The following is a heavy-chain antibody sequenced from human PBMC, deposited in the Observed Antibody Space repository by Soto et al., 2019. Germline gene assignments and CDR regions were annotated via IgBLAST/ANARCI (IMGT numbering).Heavy chain of an antibody. CDR2: IWYDGSKK. V-gene: IGHV3-33*01. CDR1: GFTFSDNG. Sequence: GGSLRLSCAASGFTFSDNGMVWVRQAPGKGLEWVATIWYDGSKKDYADSVKGRFTISRDNSKNTQYLQMNSLRADDTAVYYCARLKGNSLDYWGQGTLVTVSS. J-gene: IGHJ4*02. D-gene: IGHD1-26*01. CDR3: ARLKGNSLDY.